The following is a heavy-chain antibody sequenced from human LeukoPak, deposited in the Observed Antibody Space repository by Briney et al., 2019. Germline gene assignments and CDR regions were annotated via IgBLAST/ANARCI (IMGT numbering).Heavy chain of an antibody. CDR1: GFTFSSSA. D-gene: IGHD3-22*01. CDR2: ISGSGGST. Sequence: GGSLRLSCAASGFTFSSSAMSWVRQAPGKGLEWVSAISGSGGSTYYADSVKGRFTISRDNSKNTLYLQMNSLRAEDTAVYYCAKGIAYYYDSSDYWGQGTLVTVSS. V-gene: IGHV3-23*01. J-gene: IGHJ4*02. CDR3: AKGIAYYYDSSDY.